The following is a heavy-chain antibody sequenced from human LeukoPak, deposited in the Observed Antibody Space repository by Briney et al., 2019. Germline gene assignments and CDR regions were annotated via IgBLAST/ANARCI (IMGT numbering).Heavy chain of an antibody. CDR3: ARQRGSGCLDY. V-gene: IGHV3-9*01. J-gene: IGHJ4*02. Sequence: GGSLRLSCAASGFTFDDYAMHWVRQVPGKGLEWVSGISWNSGSIGYADSVKGRFTISRDNAKNSLSLQMNSLRAEDTAVYYCARQRGSGCLDYWGQGTLVTVSS. D-gene: IGHD6-19*01. CDR2: ISWNSGSI. CDR1: GFTFDDYA.